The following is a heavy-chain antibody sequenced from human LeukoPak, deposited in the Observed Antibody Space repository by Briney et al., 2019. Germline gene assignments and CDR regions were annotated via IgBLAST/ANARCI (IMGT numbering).Heavy chain of an antibody. CDR1: GFTFNSYP. J-gene: IGHJ3*02. Sequence: GGSLRLSCSASGFTFNSYPVHWVRQAPGKGLEYVSGISRNGGSTYYADSVKGRFTISRDNSKNTLYLQMSSLRAEDTAVYYCVKESGFMVAPNSAFDIWGQGTMVTVPS. CDR2: ISRNGGST. V-gene: IGHV3-64D*06. D-gene: IGHD4/OR15-4a*01. CDR3: VKESGFMVAPNSAFDI.